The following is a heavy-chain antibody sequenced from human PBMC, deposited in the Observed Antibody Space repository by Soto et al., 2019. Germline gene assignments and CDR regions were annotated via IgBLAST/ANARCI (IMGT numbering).Heavy chain of an antibody. CDR3: ARRYSGSLTNWFDP. D-gene: IGHD1-26*01. Sequence: VGSLRLSCAASGFTFSSYAMSWVRQAPGKGLEWVSVIYSGGSTYYADSVKGRFTISRDNSKNTLYLQMNSLRAEDTAVYYCARRYSGSLTNWFDPWGQGTLVTVSS. CDR2: IYSGGST. V-gene: IGHV3-53*01. CDR1: GFTFSSYA. J-gene: IGHJ5*02.